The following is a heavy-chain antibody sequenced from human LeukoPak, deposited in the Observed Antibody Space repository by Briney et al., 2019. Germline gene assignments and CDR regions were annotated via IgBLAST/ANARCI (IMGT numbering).Heavy chain of an antibody. D-gene: IGHD3-22*01. CDR3: ARASFYYDSNYFDY. CDR2: IRTDGTIT. CDR1: GFTFSSYW. Sequence: GGSLRLSCAASGFTFSSYWMHWVRQAPGKGLVWVSRIRTDGTITTYADSVKGRFSISRDNAMNTLYLQVNSLRVEDTAVYYCARASFYYDSNYFDYWGQGTLVTVSS. J-gene: IGHJ4*02. V-gene: IGHV3-74*01.